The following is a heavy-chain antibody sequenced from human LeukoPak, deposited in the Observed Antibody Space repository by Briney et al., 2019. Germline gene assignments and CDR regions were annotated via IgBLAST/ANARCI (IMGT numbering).Heavy chain of an antibody. D-gene: IGHD1-26*01. CDR3: ARGDRKIVGATPGA. CDR2: MNPNSGNT. J-gene: IGHJ5*02. V-gene: IGHV1-8*01. CDR1: GYTFTSYD. Sequence: GASVKVSCKASGYTFTSYDINWVRQPTGQGLEWMGWMNPNSGNTGYAQKFQGRVTMTRNTSISTAYMELSSLRSEDTAVYYCARGDRKIVGATPGAWGQGTLVTVSS.